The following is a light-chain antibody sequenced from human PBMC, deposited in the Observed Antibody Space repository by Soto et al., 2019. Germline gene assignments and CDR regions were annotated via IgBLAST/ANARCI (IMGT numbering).Light chain of an antibody. CDR3: NSYTSKSTGV. CDR1: SSDVGGYNY. Sequence: QSVLTQLASVSGSPGQSITISCTGTSSDVGGYNYVSWYQQHPGKAPKLIIYEVSNRPSGVSNRFSGSKSGNTASLTISGLQAEDEADYYCNSYTSKSTGVFGTGTKLTVL. CDR2: EVS. J-gene: IGLJ1*01. V-gene: IGLV2-14*01.